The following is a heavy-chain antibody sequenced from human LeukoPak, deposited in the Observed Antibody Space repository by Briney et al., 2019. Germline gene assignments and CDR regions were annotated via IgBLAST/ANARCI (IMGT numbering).Heavy chain of an antibody. CDR3: ARNEATYYFDY. Sequence: PGGSLRLSCAASGFTVSSNYMSWVRQAPGKGREWVSVIYSGGNTYYADSVKGRFTISRDNSKNTLYLQMNSLRAEDTAVYYCARNEATYYFDYWGQGTLVTVSS. V-gene: IGHV3-66*02. CDR2: IYSGGNT. D-gene: IGHD5-12*01. CDR1: GFTVSSNY. J-gene: IGHJ4*02.